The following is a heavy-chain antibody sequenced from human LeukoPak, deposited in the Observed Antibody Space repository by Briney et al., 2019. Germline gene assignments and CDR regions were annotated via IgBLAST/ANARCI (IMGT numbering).Heavy chain of an antibody. CDR2: INPSGGST. J-gene: IGHJ4*02. CDR3: ARGGYCTNGVCYYFDY. D-gene: IGHD2-8*01. V-gene: IGHV1-46*01. CDR1: GYTFTSYY. Sequence: ASVKVFCKASGYTFTSYYMHWVRQAPGQGLEWMGIINPSGGSTSYAQKFQGRVTMTRDTSTSTVYMELSSLRSEDTAVYYCARGGYCTNGVCYYFDYSGQGTLVTVSS.